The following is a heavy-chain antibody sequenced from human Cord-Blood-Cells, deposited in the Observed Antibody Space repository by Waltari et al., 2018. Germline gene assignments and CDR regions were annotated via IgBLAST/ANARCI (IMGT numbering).Heavy chain of an antibody. D-gene: IGHD3-10*01. CDR2: ILYDGSNK. CDR3: AKELKYQVLLWFGDGRDV. Sequence: QVQLVESGGGVVQPGRSLRLSCAASGFTFSSYGMHWVRQAPGKGLEWVAVILYDGSNKYYADSVEVRFTISIDNSKNTLYLKMNSLRAEDTAVYYGAKELKYQVLLWFGDGRDVWGQGTTVTVSS. CDR1: GFTFSSYG. J-gene: IGHJ6*02. V-gene: IGHV3-30*18.